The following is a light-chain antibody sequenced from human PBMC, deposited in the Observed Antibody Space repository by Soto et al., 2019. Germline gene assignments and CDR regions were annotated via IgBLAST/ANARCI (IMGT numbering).Light chain of an antibody. J-gene: IGKJ5*01. CDR1: QNISRY. V-gene: IGKV1-39*01. CDR3: QQFYPTATIT. Sequence: DIQMTQSPSSLSASVGDRVTITFRASQNISRYLNWYQHKPGKAPKLLIYDASSLQNGVPSRFSGGGSGTDCTLTISSRQPEDIATYYGQQFYPTATITFGQGTLVDI. CDR2: DAS.